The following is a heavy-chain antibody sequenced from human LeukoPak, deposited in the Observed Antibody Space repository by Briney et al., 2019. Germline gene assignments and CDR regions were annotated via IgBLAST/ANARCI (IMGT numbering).Heavy chain of an antibody. CDR3: ATGRRTTGLDY. CDR2: INPSGGST. CDR1: GYTFTSYY. V-gene: IGHV1-46*01. J-gene: IGHJ4*02. D-gene: IGHD2-8*02. Sequence: ASVKVSCKASGYTFTSYYMHWVRQPPGQGLEWMGIINPSGGSTSYAQKFQGRVTMTRDTSTSTVYMELSSLRSEDTAVYYCATGRRTTGLDYWGQGTLVTVSS.